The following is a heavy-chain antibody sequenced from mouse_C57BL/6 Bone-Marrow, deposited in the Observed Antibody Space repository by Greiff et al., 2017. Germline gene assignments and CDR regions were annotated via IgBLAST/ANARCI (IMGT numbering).Heavy chain of an antibody. CDR1: GYTFTDYY. D-gene: IGHD2-1*01. CDR3: ARVDCGNYSGVGD. Sequence: VKLQQSGAELVRPGASVKLSCKASGYTFTDYYINWVKQRPGQGLEWIARIYPGWGNTYYNEKFKSKATLTADKSSSTAYRQLNSLTSEDAAVCLCARVDCGNYSGVGDWGQGTTVTVSA. J-gene: IGHJ3*02. CDR2: IYPGWGNT. V-gene: IGHV1-76*01.